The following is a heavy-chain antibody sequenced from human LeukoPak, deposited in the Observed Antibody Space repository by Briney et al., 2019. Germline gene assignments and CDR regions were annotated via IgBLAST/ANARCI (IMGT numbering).Heavy chain of an antibody. V-gene: IGHV3-48*02. CDR3: AREGYYYDSSGFLSDY. D-gene: IGHD3-22*01. CDR2: ISSSSSTI. J-gene: IGHJ4*02. Sequence: PGGSLRLSCAASGFTFSSYWMSWVRQAPGKGLEWVSYISSSSSTIYYADSVKGRFTISRDNAKNSLYLQMNSLRDEDTAVYYCAREGYYYDSSGFLSDYWGQGTLVTVSS. CDR1: GFTFSSYW.